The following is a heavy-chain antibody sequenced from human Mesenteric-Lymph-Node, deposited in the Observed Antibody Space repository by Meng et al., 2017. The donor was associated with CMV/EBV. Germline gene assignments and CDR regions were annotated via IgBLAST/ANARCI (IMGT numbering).Heavy chain of an antibody. J-gene: IGHJ6*02. CDR1: DGSISSSSYY. CDR2: IYYSGST. D-gene: IGHD3-10*01. V-gene: IGHV4-39*07. Sequence: SETLSLTCTVSDGSISSSSYYWGWIRQPPGKGLEWIGSIYYSGSTYYNPSLKSRVTISVDTSKNQFSLKLSPVTAADTAVYYCAREVKGLWFGEPNYGMDVWGQGTTVTVSS. CDR3: AREVKGLWFGEPNYGMDV.